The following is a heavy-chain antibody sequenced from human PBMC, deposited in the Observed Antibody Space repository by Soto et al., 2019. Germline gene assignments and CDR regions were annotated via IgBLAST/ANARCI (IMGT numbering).Heavy chain of an antibody. J-gene: IGHJ4*02. Sequence: QVQLVQSGAEVKKPGASVKVSCKTSGYTFTNYGITWVRQAHGQGLEWMGWISAYNGNTNYAQKRKGRTHMNTDASTSTAYRELRSLRSDDTAVYYCGVCLRSTSCPEDYWGQGTPVTVSS. CDR1: GYTFTNYG. D-gene: IGHD2-2*01. V-gene: IGHV1-18*01. CDR3: GVCLRSTSCPEDY. CDR2: ISAYNGNT.